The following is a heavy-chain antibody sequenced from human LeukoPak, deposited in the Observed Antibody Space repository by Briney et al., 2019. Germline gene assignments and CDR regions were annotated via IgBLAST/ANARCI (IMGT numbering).Heavy chain of an antibody. Sequence: SENLSLTYAVYGLSFSDYYLSWLRKPPGKGLEWIRELNHSGSTNYDPSFQGRVTISRDTPKNQSSMKLSSVRSADTAVYYCARAPVILAEFEFDYWGQGTLVTVSS. J-gene: IGHJ4*02. D-gene: IGHD3-3*02. CDR2: LNHSGST. V-gene: IGHV4-34*01. CDR1: GLSFSDYY. CDR3: ARAPVILAEFEFDY.